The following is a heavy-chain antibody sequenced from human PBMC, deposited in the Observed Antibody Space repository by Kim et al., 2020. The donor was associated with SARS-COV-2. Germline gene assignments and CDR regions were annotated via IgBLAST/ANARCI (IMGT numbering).Heavy chain of an antibody. D-gene: IGHD3-22*01. J-gene: IGHJ6*02. V-gene: IGHV3-30*07. Sequence: ADSGKGRSTISRDNSRNTVHLQMNSRRVDDTAVYYCARDAGSYYDYSMDVWGPGTTVTVSS. CDR3: ARDAGSYYDYSMDV.